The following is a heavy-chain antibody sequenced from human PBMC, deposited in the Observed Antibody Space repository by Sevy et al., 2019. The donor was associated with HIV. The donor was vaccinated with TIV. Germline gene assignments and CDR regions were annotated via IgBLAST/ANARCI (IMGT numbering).Heavy chain of an antibody. D-gene: IGHD3-3*01. Sequence: ASVKVSCKASGYTFTSYDINWVRQATGQGLEWMGWMNPNSGNTGYAQKFQGRVIMTRNTSITTAYMELSSPKSEDTAVYYCAKGYYGFWSGYYYGMDVWGQGTTVTVSS. CDR2: MNPNSGNT. CDR3: AKGYYGFWSGYYYGMDV. CDR1: GYTFTSYD. V-gene: IGHV1-8*01. J-gene: IGHJ6*02.